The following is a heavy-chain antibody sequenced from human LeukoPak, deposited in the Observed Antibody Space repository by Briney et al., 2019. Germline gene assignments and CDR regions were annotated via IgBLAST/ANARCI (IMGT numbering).Heavy chain of an antibody. CDR2: VNPQNGDT. CDR3: AIRRDFGATRVIFGH. V-gene: IGHV1-2*02. J-gene: IGHJ4*02. D-gene: IGHD4-17*01. Sequence: ASVKVSSKASGYNFAVYYIQWLRQTPGQGPEWMGWVNPQNGDTKVVEKFGGRVTMASDTSINTVFLELNSLTPNDTGVYYCAIRRDFGATRVIFGHWGQGTQVTVSS. CDR1: GYNFAVYY.